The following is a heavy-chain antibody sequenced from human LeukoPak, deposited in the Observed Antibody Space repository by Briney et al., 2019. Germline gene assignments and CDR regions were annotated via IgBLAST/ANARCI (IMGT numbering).Heavy chain of an antibody. CDR2: IYTSGST. J-gene: IGHJ4*02. CDR1: GGYITSYY. D-gene: IGHD6-19*01. V-gene: IGHV4-4*07. Sequence: TSETLSLTCSVSGGYITSYYGSWIRQPGGKGLEWIGRIYTSGSTNYDPSLKSRVTMSVDTSKNQFSLKLSSVTAADTAVYYCARETGGWYYFDYWGQGTLVTVSS. CDR3: ARETGGWYYFDY.